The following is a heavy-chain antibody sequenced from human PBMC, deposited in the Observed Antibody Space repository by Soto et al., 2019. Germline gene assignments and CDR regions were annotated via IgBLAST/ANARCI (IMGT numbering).Heavy chain of an antibody. CDR2: IYYSGST. J-gene: IGHJ5*02. V-gene: IGHV4-59*01. D-gene: IGHD2-15*01. Sequence: SETLSLTCTVSGGSISSYYWSWIRQPPGKGLEWIGYIYYSGSTNYNPSLKSRVTISVDTSKNQFSLKLSSVTAADTAVYYCARRGCSGGSCYSVWFDPWGQGTLVTVSS. CDR1: GGSISSYY. CDR3: ARRGCSGGSCYSVWFDP.